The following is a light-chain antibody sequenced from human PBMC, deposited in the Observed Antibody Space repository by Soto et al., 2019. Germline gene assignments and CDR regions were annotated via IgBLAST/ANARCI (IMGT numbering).Light chain of an antibody. CDR2: YDS. CDR1: NIGSKS. CDR3: QVWDSSSEHVV. Sequence: SYVLTQPPSVSVAPGKTARITCGGNNIGSKSVHWYQQKPGQAPVLVIYYDSDRPSGIPERFSGSNSGNTATLTISRVEAGDEADYYCQVWDSSSEHVVFGVGTKLTVL. J-gene: IGLJ2*01. V-gene: IGLV3-21*04.